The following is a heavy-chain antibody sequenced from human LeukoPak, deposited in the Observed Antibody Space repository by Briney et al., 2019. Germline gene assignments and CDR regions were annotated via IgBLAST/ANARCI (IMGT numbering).Heavy chain of an antibody. CDR3: AKPVGIAVAGTPEFDY. CDR1: GFTFSSYS. J-gene: IGHJ4*02. Sequence: GGSLRLSCAASGFTFSSYSMNWVRQAPGKGLEWVSYISGSSSTIYYADSVKGRFTISRDNSKNTLYLQMNSLRAEDTAVYYCAKPVGIAVAGTPEFDYWGQGTLVTVSS. D-gene: IGHD6-19*01. V-gene: IGHV3-48*01. CDR2: ISGSSSTI.